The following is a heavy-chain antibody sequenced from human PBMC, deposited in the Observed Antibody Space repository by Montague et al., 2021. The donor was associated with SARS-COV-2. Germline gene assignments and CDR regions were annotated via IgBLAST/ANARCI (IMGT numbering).Heavy chain of an antibody. Sequence: SGSTNYNPSLKSRVPISVDTSKNQFSLKLSSVTAADTAVDYCSRGSGWMRNAFDIWGQGTMVTVSS. CDR3: SRGSGWMRNAFDI. D-gene: IGHD6-19*01. CDR2: SGST. J-gene: IGHJ3*02. V-gene: IGHV4-59*09.